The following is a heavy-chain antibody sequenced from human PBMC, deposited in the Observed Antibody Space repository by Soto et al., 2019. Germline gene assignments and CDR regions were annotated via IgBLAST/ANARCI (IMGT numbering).Heavy chain of an antibody. CDR1: GVTFSRDG. J-gene: IGHJ3*01. V-gene: IGHV3-33*01. Sequence: QVQLVESGGGVVQPGRSLRLSCAASGVTFSRDGMHWVRQAPGKGLEWVAVIWYDGSDKYYADSVKGRFTISRDNSKNTLYLQMNSLRSEDTAVYYCEREKDDAFDLWGQGTMVIVSS. CDR3: EREKDDAFDL. CDR2: IWYDGSDK.